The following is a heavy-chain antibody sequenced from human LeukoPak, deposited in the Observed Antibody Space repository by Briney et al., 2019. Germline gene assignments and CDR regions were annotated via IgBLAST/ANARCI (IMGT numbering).Heavy chain of an antibody. J-gene: IGHJ4*02. CDR3: ARDPAKGAATYFDY. D-gene: IGHD2-15*01. V-gene: IGHV3-30*04. CDR2: ISFDGAKI. CDR1: GFPFSNYA. Sequence: PGRSLRLSCTASGFPFSNYAMNWLRHTPGKGLEWVALISFDGAKIYYADSVKGRFTISRDNSKNTLFLQMNSLTVEDTAVYYCARDPAKGAATYFDYWGQGTLVTVSS.